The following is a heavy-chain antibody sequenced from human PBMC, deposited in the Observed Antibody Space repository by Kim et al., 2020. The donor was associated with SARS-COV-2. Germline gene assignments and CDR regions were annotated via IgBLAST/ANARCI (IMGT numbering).Heavy chain of an antibody. CDR1: GFTFSSYG. J-gene: IGHJ4*02. Sequence: GGSLRLSCAASGFTFSSYGMHWVRQAPGKGLEWVAVISYDGSNKYYADSVKGRFTISRDNSKNTLYLQMNSLRAEDTAVYYCAKDQEVGFGESSFDYWGQGTLVTVSS. CDR3: AKDQEVGFGESSFDY. CDR2: ISYDGSNK. D-gene: IGHD3-10*01. V-gene: IGHV3-30*18.